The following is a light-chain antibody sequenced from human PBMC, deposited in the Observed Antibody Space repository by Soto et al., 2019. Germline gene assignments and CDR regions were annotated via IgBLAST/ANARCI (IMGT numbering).Light chain of an antibody. Sequence: QSVLTQPPSVSGAPGQRVTISFTGSSSNIGAGYDVHWYQQLPGTAPKLLIYGNSNRPSRVPDRFSGSKSGTSASLAITGLQAEDEADYYCQSYDSSLSAYVVFGGGTKLTVL. CDR1: SSNIGAGYD. V-gene: IGLV1-40*01. CDR3: QSYDSSLSAYVV. J-gene: IGLJ2*01. CDR2: GNS.